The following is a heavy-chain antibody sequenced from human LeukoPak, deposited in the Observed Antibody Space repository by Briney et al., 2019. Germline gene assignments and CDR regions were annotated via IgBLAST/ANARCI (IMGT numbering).Heavy chain of an antibody. V-gene: IGHV1-2*04. CDR3: ARGRRIAAASDGFDY. CDR1: GYTFTSYG. CDR2: INPNSGGT. D-gene: IGHD6-25*01. Sequence: ASVKVSCKASGYTFTSYGISWVRQAPGQGLEWMGWINPNSGGTNYAQKFQGWVTMTRDTSISTAYMELSRLRSDDTAVYYCARGRRIAAASDGFDYWGQGTLVPVSS. J-gene: IGHJ4*02.